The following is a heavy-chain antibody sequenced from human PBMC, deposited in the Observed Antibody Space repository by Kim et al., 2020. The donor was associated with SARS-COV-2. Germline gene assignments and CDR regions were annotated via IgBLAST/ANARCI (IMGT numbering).Heavy chain of an antibody. V-gene: IGHV1-69*13. CDR1: GGTFSSYA. CDR3: ASHIAAAGTENADY. D-gene: IGHD6-13*01. Sequence: SVKVSCKASGGTFSSYAISWVRQAPGQGLEWMGGIIPIFGTANYAQKFQGRVTITADESTSTAYMELSSLRSEDTAVYYCASHIAAAGTENADYWGQGTLVTVSS. J-gene: IGHJ4*02. CDR2: IIPIFGTA.